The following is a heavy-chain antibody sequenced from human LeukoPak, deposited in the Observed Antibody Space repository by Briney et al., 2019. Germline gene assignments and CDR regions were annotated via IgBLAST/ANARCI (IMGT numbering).Heavy chain of an antibody. CDR1: GFTFSSYA. CDR2: IKQDGSEK. J-gene: IGHJ4*02. CDR3: ARTRGYSYGYEDY. Sequence: GGSLRLSCAASGFTFSSYAMSWVRQAPGKGLEWVANIKQDGSEKYYVDSVKGRFTISRDNAKNSLYLQMNSLRSEDTAVYYCARTRGYSYGYEDYWGQGTLVTVSS. V-gene: IGHV3-7*03. D-gene: IGHD5-18*01.